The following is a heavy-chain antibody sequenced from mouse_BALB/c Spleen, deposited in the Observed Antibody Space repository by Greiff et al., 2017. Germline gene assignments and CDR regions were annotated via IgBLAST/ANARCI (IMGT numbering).Heavy chain of an antibody. CDR1: GFNIKDTY. CDR3: ARYYYGSVYAMDY. CDR2: IDPANGNT. Sequence: VQLQQPGAELVKPGASVKLSCTASGFNIKDTYMHWVKQRPEQGLEWIGRIDPANGNTKYDPKFQGKATITADTSSNTAYLQLSSLTSEDTAVYYCARYYYGSVYAMDYWGQGTSVTVSS. D-gene: IGHD1-1*01. V-gene: IGHV14-3*02. J-gene: IGHJ4*01.